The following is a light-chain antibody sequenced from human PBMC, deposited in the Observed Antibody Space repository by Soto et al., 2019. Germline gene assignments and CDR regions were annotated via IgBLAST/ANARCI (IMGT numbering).Light chain of an antibody. V-gene: IGKV3-11*01. J-gene: IGKJ1*01. Sequence: EIVLTQSPATLSLSPGEGASLSCRASQNISTYLAWYQQRPGQVPRLLIYGVSKRAPAIPARFSGSGSGTDFTLTVSGLETEDFAAYYCQQRTNSPPLTFGQGTRVELK. CDR2: GVS. CDR3: QQRTNSPPLT. CDR1: QNISTY.